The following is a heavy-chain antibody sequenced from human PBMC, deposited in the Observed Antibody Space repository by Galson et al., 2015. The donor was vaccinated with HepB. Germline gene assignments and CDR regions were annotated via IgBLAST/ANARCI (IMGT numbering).Heavy chain of an antibody. J-gene: IGHJ3*02. V-gene: IGHV1-69*04. CDR3: ASSYYDSSGYYEMVWDAFDI. CDR2: IIPILGIA. Sequence: SVKVSCKASGGTFSSYAISWVRQAPGQGLEWMGRIIPILGIANYAQKFQGRVTITADKSTSTAYMELSSLRSEDTAVYYCASSYYDSSGYYEMVWDAFDIWGQGTMVTVSS. D-gene: IGHD3-22*01. CDR1: GGTFSSYA.